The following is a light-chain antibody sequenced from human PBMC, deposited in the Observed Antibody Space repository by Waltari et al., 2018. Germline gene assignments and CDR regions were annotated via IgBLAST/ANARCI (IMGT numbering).Light chain of an antibody. V-gene: IGKV3-11*01. CDR1: QSVSYS. Sequence: EIVLTQSPATLSLSRGERATLSCRASQSVSYSLAWYQQKPGQTPRLLIYSASNRATGIPARFSGSGSGADVTLTISSLEPEDFAVYYCQQRSSWPRTFGQGTKVEIK. J-gene: IGKJ1*01. CDR2: SAS. CDR3: QQRSSWPRT.